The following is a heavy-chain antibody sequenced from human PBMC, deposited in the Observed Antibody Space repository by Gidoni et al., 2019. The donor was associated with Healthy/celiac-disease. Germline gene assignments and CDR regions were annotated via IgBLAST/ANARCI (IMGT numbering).Heavy chain of an antibody. CDR3: SRDLRRQTFDY. D-gene: IGHD6-25*01. CDR2: IRSKAYGGTT. Sequence: EVQLVESGGGLVQPGRSLRLSCTASGFTFGDYAMSWVRQAPGKGLEWVGFIRSKAYGGTTEYAASVKGRFTISRDDSKSIAYLQMNSLKTEDTAVYYCSRDLRRQTFDYWGQGTLVTVSS. J-gene: IGHJ4*02. CDR1: GFTFGDYA. V-gene: IGHV3-49*04.